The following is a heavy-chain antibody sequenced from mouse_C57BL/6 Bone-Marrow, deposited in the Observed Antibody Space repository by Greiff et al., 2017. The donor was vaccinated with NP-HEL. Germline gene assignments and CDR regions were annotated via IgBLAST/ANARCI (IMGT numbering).Heavy chain of an antibody. CDR3: ARRGWLLGPWFAY. D-gene: IGHD2-3*01. Sequence: QVQLKQSGAELARPGASVKLSCKASGYTFTSYGISWVKQRTGQGLEWIGEIYPRSGNTYYNEKFKGKATLTADKSSSTAYMELRSLTSEDSAVYFCARRGWLLGPWFAYWGQGTLVTVSA. CDR1: GYTFTSYG. CDR2: IYPRSGNT. V-gene: IGHV1-81*01. J-gene: IGHJ3*01.